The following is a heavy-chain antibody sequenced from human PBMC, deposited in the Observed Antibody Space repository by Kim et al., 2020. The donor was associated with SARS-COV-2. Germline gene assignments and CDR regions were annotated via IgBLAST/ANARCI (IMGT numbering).Heavy chain of an antibody. CDR1: GFTFSSFA. J-gene: IGHJ4*02. V-gene: IGHV3-23*01. CDR3: AKDLSYHIGRWGFDY. CDR2: ISGGGDST. Sequence: GGSLRLSCAASGFTFSSFAISWVRQAPGKGLEFVSAISGGGDSTYYADSVKGRFTISRDNSKNTLYLQMNSLRAEDTAVYYCAKDLSYHIGRWGFDYWGQGTLATVSS. D-gene: IGHD5-18*01.